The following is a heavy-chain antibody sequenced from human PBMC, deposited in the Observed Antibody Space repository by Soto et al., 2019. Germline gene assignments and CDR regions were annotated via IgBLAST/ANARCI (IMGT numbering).Heavy chain of an antibody. Sequence: QVQLVQSGAEVKKPGSSVKVSCKASGGTFSSYAISWVRQAPGQGLEWMGGIIPIFGTANYAQKFQGRVTITADESTSTAYMELSSLRSEDTAVYYCARWALDTAMVSYYYYYGMDVWGQGTTVTVSS. CDR2: IIPIFGTA. CDR3: ARWALDTAMVSYYYYYGMDV. CDR1: GGTFSSYA. J-gene: IGHJ6*02. D-gene: IGHD5-18*01. V-gene: IGHV1-69*12.